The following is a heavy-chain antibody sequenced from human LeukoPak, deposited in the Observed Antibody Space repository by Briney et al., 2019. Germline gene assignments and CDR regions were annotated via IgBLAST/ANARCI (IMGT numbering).Heavy chain of an antibody. J-gene: IGHJ4*02. Sequence: PGGSLRLSCAASGFTFSNFAMHWVRQAPGKGLEWVAIISYDGSNKYYADSVKGRFTISRDNSKNTLYLQMNSLRAEDTAVYYCARVGRGYSFNVSYFDYWGQGTLVTVSS. CDR3: ARVGRGYSFNVSYFDY. D-gene: IGHD5-18*01. CDR1: GFTFSNFA. CDR2: ISYDGSNK. V-gene: IGHV3-30*04.